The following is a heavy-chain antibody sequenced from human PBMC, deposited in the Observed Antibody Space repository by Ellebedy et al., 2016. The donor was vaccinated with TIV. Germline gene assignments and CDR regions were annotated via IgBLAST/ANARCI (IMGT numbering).Heavy chain of an antibody. Sequence: SETLSLTCTVSSDSISNYYWSWIRQPPGKGLQWIGYVFYSGSTHYNPSLKSRVTISVDTSKNQFSLKLSSVTAADTAVYLCARMKAVAGTFVIDYWGQGTPVTVSS. J-gene: IGHJ4*02. V-gene: IGHV4-59*01. CDR1: SDSISNYY. CDR3: ARMKAVAGTFVIDY. CDR2: VFYSGST. D-gene: IGHD6-19*01.